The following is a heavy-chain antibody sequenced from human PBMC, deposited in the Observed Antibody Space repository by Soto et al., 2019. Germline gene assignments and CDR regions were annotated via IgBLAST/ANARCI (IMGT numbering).Heavy chain of an antibody. V-gene: IGHV1-18*01. CDR3: ARRQWLARGAFDY. CDR2: ISAYNGNT. CDR1: GYTYTRYG. J-gene: IGHJ4*02. Sequence: ASVKVSCKASGYTYTRYGISWVRQAPGQGLEWMGWISAYNGNTNYAQKLQGRVTISVDTSKNQFSLKLSSVTAADTAVYYCARRQWLARGAFDYWGQGTLVTVSS. D-gene: IGHD6-19*01.